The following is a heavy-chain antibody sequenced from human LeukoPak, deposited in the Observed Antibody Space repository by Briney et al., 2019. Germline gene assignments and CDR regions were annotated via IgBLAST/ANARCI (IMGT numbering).Heavy chain of an antibody. CDR3: AGRGHRYSRD. CDR1: GDSVSSGY. V-gene: IGHV4-4*09. D-gene: IGHD2-15*01. J-gene: IGHJ1*01. CDR2: IPDSDIT. Sequence: SETLSLTCTVSGDSVSSGYWTWIRQSPGKGLEWIGYIPDSDITDYNPSLKSRLTISVDTSNNQFSLNLNSVTAADTAVYYCAGRGHRYSRDWGQGILVTVSS.